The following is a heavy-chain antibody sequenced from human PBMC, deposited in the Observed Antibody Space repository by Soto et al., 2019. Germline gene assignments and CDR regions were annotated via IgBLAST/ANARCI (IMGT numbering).Heavy chain of an antibody. CDR3: ARGNQQQLMYCGMDV. CDR1: GGTFSSYA. Sequence: QVQLVQSGAEVKKPGSSVKVSCKASGGTFSSYAISWVRQAPGQGLEWMGGIIPIFGTANYRRTFQGRVTITEDESTSTAYMELSRLRSEDTAVYYCARGNQQQLMYCGMDVWGQGTTVTVSS. D-gene: IGHD6-13*01. CDR2: IIPIFGTA. V-gene: IGHV1-69*01. J-gene: IGHJ6*02.